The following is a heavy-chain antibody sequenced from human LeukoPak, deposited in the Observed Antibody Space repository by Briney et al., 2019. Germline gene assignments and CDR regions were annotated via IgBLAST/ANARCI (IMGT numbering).Heavy chain of an antibody. D-gene: IGHD5-18*01. J-gene: IGHJ3*02. V-gene: IGHV1-2*04. CDR3: ARGSMWIQLWLRGIDAFDI. CDR1: GYTFTVYY. Sequence: ASVTVSFEASGYTFTVYYMHWVRQAPGQGLEWMGWINPNSGGTNYAQKFQGWVTMTRDTSISTAYMELSRLRSDDTAVYYCARGSMWIQLWLRGIDAFDIWGQGTMVTVSS. CDR2: INPNSGGT.